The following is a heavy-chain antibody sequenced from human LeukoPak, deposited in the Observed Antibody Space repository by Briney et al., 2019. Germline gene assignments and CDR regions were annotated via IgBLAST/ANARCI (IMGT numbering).Heavy chain of an antibody. J-gene: IGHJ4*02. CDR3: ATEGGSGYFDY. V-gene: IGHV1-69*04. CDR2: IIPILGIA. D-gene: IGHD3-22*01. CDR1: GGTFSSYA. Sequence: ASVKDSCKASGGTFSSYAISWVRQAPGQGLEWMGRIIPILGIANYAQKFQGRVTITADKSTSTAYMELSSLRSEDTAVYYCATEGGSGYFDYWGQGTLVTVSS.